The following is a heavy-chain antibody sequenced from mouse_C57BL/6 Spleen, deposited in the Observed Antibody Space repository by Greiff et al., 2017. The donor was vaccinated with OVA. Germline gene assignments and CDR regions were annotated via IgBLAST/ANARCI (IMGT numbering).Heavy chain of an antibody. D-gene: IGHD2-1*01. V-gene: IGHV1-22*01. J-gene: IGHJ2*01. CDR2: INPNNGGT. CDR3: ARAPIYYGNYFDY. CDR1: GYTFTDYN. Sequence: EVQRVESGPELVKPGASVKMSCKASGYTFTDYNMHWVKQSHGKSLEWIGYINPNNGGTSYNQKFKGKATLTVNKSSSTAYMELRSLTSEDSAVYYCARAPIYYGNYFDYWGQGTTLTVSS.